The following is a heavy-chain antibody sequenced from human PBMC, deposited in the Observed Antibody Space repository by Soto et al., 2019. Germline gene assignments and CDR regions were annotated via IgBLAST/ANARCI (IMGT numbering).Heavy chain of an antibody. J-gene: IGHJ4*02. D-gene: IGHD6-13*01. V-gene: IGHV1-69*01. CDR3: ASSIAAARQLDY. CDR1: GGTISSYS. CDR2: IIPIFGTA. Sequence: SVTASCEASGGTISSYSISWVRQAPGQGLEWMGGIIPIFGTANYAQKFQGRVTITADESTSTAYMELSSLRSEDTAVYYCASSIAAARQLDYWGQGTLVTVSS.